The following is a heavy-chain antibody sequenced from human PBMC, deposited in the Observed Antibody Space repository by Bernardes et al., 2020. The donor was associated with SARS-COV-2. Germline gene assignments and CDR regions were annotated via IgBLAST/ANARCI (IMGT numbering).Heavy chain of an antibody. Sequence: GGSLRLSCAASGFTFSSYSMNWVRQAPGKGLEWVSSISSSSSYIYYADSVKGRFTISRDNAKNSLFLQMNSLRAEDTAVYYCARDDYYGSGSYPYYFDSWGQGTLVTVSS. J-gene: IGHJ4*02. V-gene: IGHV3-21*01. CDR1: GFTFSSYS. D-gene: IGHD3-10*01. CDR3: ARDDYYGSGSYPYYFDS. CDR2: ISSSSSYI.